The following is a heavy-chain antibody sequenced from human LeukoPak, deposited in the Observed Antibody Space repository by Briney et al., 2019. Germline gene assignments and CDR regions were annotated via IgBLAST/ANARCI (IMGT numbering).Heavy chain of an antibody. CDR2: ISGSGGST. CDR1: GFTFSSYA. CDR3: AKDYSSFVYYYYMDV. Sequence: PGGSLRLSCAASGFTFSSYAMSWVRQAPGKGLEWVSAISGSGGSTYYADSVKGRFTISRDNSKNTLYLQMNSLRAKDTAVYYCAKDYSSFVYYYYMDVWGKGTTVTVSS. J-gene: IGHJ6*03. D-gene: IGHD6-6*01. V-gene: IGHV3-23*01.